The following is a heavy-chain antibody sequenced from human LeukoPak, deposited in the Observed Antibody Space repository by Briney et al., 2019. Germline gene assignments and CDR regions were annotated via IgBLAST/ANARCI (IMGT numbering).Heavy chain of an antibody. J-gene: IGHJ4*02. CDR3: AKDMVRGPSLGVDY. CDR2: ISWNSGSI. V-gene: IGHV3-9*01. CDR1: GFTFDDYA. D-gene: IGHD3-10*01. Sequence: GGSLRLSCAASGFTFDDYAMHWVRQAPGKGLEWVSSISWNSGSIGYADSVKGRFTISRDNAKNSLYLQMNSLRAEDTALYYCAKDMVRGPSLGVDYWGQGTLVTVSS.